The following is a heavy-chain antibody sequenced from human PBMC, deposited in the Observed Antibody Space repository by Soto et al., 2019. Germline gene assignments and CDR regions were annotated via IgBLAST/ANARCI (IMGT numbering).Heavy chain of an antibody. CDR2: ITHSGST. V-gene: IGHV4-34*01. CDR3: ARGPVGGGNSPPYYYYGMDV. J-gene: IGHJ6*02. D-gene: IGHD2-21*02. CDR1: GGSFNGYY. Sequence: PSETLSLTCAVYGGSFNGYYWSWIRQPPGMGLEWIGEITHSGSTNYNPSLKSRVTISVDTSKNQFSLKLSSVTAADTAVYYCARGPVGGGNSPPYYYYGMDVWGQGTTVTVSS.